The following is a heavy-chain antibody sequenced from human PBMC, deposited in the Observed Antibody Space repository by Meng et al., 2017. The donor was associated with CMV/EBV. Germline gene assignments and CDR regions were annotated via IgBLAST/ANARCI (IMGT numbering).Heavy chain of an antibody. D-gene: IGHD1-1*01. J-gene: IGHJ4*02. CDR1: GFTVCSNY. CDR3: ARDHSGPLSH. Sequence: EGQLGRLWGGLGWPGGSPRLSCAASGFTVCSNYMSWVRQAPGKGLEWVSVIYSGGSTYYADSVKGRFTISRDNSKNTLYLQMNSLRAEDTAVYYCARDHSGPLSHWGQGTLVTVSS. CDR2: IYSGGST. V-gene: IGHV3-66*01.